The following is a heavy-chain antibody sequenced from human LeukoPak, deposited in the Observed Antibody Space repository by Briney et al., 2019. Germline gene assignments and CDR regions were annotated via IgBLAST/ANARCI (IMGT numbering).Heavy chain of an antibody. J-gene: IGHJ4*02. Sequence: GGSLRLSCAASGFTVSSNYMSWVRQAPGKGLEWVSAIGAAGDTYYPDSVKGRFTISRENAKNSLYLQMNSLRAGDTSVYYCARDRSDRLAVAGTSAFDYWGQGTLVTVSS. V-gene: IGHV3-13*01. CDR3: ARDRSDRLAVAGTSAFDY. CDR1: GFTVSSNY. D-gene: IGHD6-19*01. CDR2: IGAAGDT.